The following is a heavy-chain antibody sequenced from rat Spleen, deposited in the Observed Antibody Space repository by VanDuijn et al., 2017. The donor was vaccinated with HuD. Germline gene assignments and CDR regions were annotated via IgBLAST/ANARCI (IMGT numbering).Heavy chain of an antibody. CDR2: ISYDGSTT. V-gene: IGHV5-29*01. Sequence: EVQLVESDGGLVQPGRSLKLSCAASGFTFSDYYMAWVRQAPTKGLEWVATISYDGSTTYYRDSVKGRFTISRDNAKSTLHLQMDSLRSEDTATYYCARQGTRWYYFDYWGQGVMVTVSS. J-gene: IGHJ2*01. CDR3: ARQGTRWYYFDY. D-gene: IGHD1-1*01. CDR1: GFTFSDYY.